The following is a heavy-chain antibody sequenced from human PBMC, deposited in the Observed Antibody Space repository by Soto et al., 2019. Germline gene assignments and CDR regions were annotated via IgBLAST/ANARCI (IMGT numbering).Heavy chain of an antibody. Sequence: GESLKISFNGSGYSFTSYWISRVRQMPGKGLEWMGRIDPSESYTKYSPSFQGHVTVSGDKAISSAYLQWTSLKASDTAMYYCARYARSSSPAYYWGQGTLVTVSS. CDR1: GYSFTSYW. CDR3: ARYARSSSPAYY. V-gene: IGHV5-10-1*01. J-gene: IGHJ4*02. CDR2: IDPSESYT. D-gene: IGHD6-19*01.